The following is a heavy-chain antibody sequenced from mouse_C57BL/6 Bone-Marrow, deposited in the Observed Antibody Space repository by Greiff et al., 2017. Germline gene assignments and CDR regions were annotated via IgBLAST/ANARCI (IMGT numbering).Heavy chain of an antibody. D-gene: IGHD1-1*02. CDR1: GYTFTDYY. V-gene: IGHV1-26*01. J-gene: IGHJ4*01. CDR2: INPNNGGT. Sequence: EVKLQQSGPELVKPGASVKISCKASGYTFTDYYMNWVKQSHGKSLEWIGDINPNNGGTSYNQKFKGKATLTVDKSSSTAYMELRSLTSEDSAVYYYARWFTLKGDYGGQGTAVTVSS. CDR3: ARWFTLKGDY.